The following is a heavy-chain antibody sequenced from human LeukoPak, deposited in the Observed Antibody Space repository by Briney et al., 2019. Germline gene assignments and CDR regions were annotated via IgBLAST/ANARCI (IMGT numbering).Heavy chain of an antibody. D-gene: IGHD3-10*01. CDR3: AREGRSGDAFDI. V-gene: IGHV1-69*04. Sequence: ASVKVSCKASGGTFSSYAISWVRQAPGQGLEWMGRIIPILGIANYAQKFQGRVTITADKSTSTAYVELSSLRSEDTAVYYCAREGRSGDAFDIWGQGTMVTVSS. CDR1: GGTFSSYA. CDR2: IIPILGIA. J-gene: IGHJ3*02.